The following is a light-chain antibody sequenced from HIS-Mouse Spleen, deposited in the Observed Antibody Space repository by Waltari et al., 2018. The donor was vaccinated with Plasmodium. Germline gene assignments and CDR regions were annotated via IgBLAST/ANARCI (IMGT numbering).Light chain of an antibody. CDR2: GAS. Sequence: EIVMTKSQATLSVSQGERATISCRASQSVSSNLAWYQQKPGQAPRLLIYGASTRATGIPARFSGSGSGTEFTLTISSLQSEDFAVYYCQQYNNWSFTFGPGTKVDIK. CDR1: QSVSSN. V-gene: IGKV3-15*01. CDR3: QQYNNWSFT. J-gene: IGKJ3*01.